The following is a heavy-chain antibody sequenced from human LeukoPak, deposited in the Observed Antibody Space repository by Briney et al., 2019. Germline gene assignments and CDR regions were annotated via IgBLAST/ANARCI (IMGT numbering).Heavy chain of an antibody. CDR2: ISYDGSNK. CDR1: GFTFSSYA. D-gene: IGHD1-26*01. V-gene: IGHV3-30-3*01. Sequence: GRSLRLSCAASGFTFSSYAMHWVRQAPGKGLEWVAVISYDGSNKYYADSVKGRSTISRDNSKNTLYLQMNSLRAEDTAVYYCASPTISAFDIWGQGTMVTVSS. J-gene: IGHJ3*02. CDR3: ASPTISAFDI.